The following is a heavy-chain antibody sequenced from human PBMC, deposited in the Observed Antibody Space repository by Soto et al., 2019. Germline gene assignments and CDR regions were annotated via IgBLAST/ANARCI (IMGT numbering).Heavy chain of an antibody. Sequence: EVQLLESGGGLIQPGGSLRLSCEASGFTFSNYGMTWVRLAPGKGLEWVSTISGSGGRTFYADPVKGRFTISRDNSKNTLYLQMKSLRAEDTAVYYCAKEMIASTLAEFFDYWGQGTLVTDSS. V-gene: IGHV3-23*01. CDR3: AKEMIASTLAEFFDY. CDR2: ISGSGGRT. J-gene: IGHJ4*02. CDR1: GFTFSNYG. D-gene: IGHD2-21*01.